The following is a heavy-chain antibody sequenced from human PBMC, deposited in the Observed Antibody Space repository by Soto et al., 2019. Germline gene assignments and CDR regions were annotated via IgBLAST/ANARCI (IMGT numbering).Heavy chain of an antibody. CDR3: ARDWWTIVGVVIIDVNWFDP. CDR2: ISAYNGNT. D-gene: IGHD3-3*01. Sequence: GASVKVSCKASGYTFTSYGISWVRQAPGQGLEWMGWISAYNGNTNYAQKLQGRVTMTTDTSTSTAYMELRSLRSDDTAVYYCARDWWTIVGVVIIDVNWFDPWGQGTLVTVSS. V-gene: IGHV1-18*01. J-gene: IGHJ5*02. CDR1: GYTFTSYG.